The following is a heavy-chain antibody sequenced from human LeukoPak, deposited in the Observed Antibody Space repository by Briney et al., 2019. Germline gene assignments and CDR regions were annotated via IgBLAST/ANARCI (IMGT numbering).Heavy chain of an antibody. D-gene: IGHD6-13*01. V-gene: IGHV3-23*01. CDR2: ISGSGGST. CDR1: GFTFSSYA. J-gene: IGHJ4*02. Sequence: GGSLRLSCAASGFTFSSYAMSWVRQAPGKGLAWVSAISGSGGSTYYADSVKGRFTISRDNSKNTLYLQMNSLRAEDTAVYYCAKDLSYSSSRYDNHWGQGTLVTVSS. CDR3: AKDLSYSSSRYDNH.